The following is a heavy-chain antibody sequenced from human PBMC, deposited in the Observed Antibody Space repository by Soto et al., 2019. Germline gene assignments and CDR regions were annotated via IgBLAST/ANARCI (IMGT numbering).Heavy chain of an antibody. Sequence: GGSLRLSCAASGFTFSNYGMYWVRQAPGKGLEWVTVISYDGSNKYYADSVKGRFTISRDNSKNTLYLQMNSLRADDTAEYYCAKEMYTVTTTHYYGMDVWGQGTTVTVSS. CDR2: ISYDGSNK. D-gene: IGHD4-17*01. J-gene: IGHJ6*02. CDR1: GFTFSNYG. CDR3: AKEMYTVTTTHYYGMDV. V-gene: IGHV3-30*18.